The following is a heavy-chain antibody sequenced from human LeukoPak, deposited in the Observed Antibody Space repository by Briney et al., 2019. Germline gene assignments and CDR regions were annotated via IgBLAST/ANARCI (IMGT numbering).Heavy chain of an antibody. CDR2: FDPEDGET. D-gene: IGHD1-26*01. V-gene: IGHV1-24*01. Sequence: ASVKVSCKVSGYTLTELSMHWVRQAPGKGLEWMGGFDPEDGETIYAQKFQGRVTMTEDTSTDTAYMELSSLRSEATAVYYCARHSGSYYALDYWGQGTLVTVSS. CDR3: ARHSGSYYALDY. J-gene: IGHJ4*02. CDR1: GYTLTELS.